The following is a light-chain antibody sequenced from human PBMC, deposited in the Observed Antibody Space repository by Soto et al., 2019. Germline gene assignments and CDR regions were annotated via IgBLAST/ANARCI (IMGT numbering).Light chain of an antibody. V-gene: IGKV1-17*03. CDR3: LQHNTYPLS. CDR2: GAS. Sequence: DIQMTQSPSAMSASVGDRVTITCRASQAISHYLAWFHQRPGKVPKRLIYGASTLQSGVPSRFSGSGSGTEFTLTLSSLQPEDFGTYYCLQHNTYPLSFGGGTKVK. J-gene: IGKJ4*01. CDR1: QAISHY.